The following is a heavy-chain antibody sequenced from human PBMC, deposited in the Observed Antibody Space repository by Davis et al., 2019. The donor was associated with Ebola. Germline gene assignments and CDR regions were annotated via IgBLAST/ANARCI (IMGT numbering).Heavy chain of an antibody. D-gene: IGHD3-3*02. CDR3: ARRGGWSGAFLDY. Sequence: GESLKISCKGSGYTFTTYWLGWVRQMLGKGLEWMGIIYPGDSDTRYSPSFQGQVTISADKPISTAYLQWSSLKASDTAMYYCARRGGWSGAFLDYWGQGTLVTVSS. V-gene: IGHV5-51*01. CDR1: GYTFTTYW. J-gene: IGHJ4*02. CDR2: IYPGDSDT.